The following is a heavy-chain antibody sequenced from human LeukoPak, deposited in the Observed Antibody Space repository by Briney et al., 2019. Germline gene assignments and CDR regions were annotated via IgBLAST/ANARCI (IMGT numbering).Heavy chain of an antibody. CDR3: AIDSAVGDILTGLKY. J-gene: IGHJ4*02. Sequence: ASVKVSCRASGYTFTGYYMHWVRQAPGQGLEWMGWINPNSGGTNYAQKFQGRVTMTRDTSISTAYMELSRLRSDDTAVYYCAIDSAVGDILTGLKYWGQGTLVTVSS. D-gene: IGHD3-9*01. V-gene: IGHV1-2*02. CDR2: INPNSGGT. CDR1: GYTFTGYY.